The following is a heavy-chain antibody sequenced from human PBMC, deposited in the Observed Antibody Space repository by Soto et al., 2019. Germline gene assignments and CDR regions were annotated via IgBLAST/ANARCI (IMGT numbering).Heavy chain of an antibody. Sequence: ASVKVSCKASGYTFTSYDINWVRQATGQGLEWMGWMNPNSGNTGYAQKFQGRVTMPRNTSISTAYMELSSLRSEDTAVYYCATNYHFYSDFDYWGQGTLVAVSS. D-gene: IGHD3-3*02. CDR2: MNPNSGNT. CDR1: GYTFTSYD. V-gene: IGHV1-8*01. J-gene: IGHJ4*02. CDR3: ATNYHFYSDFDY.